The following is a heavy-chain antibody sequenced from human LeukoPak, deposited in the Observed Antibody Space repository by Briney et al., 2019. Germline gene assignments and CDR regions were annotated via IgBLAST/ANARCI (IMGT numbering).Heavy chain of an antibody. Sequence: GGSLRLSCAASGFTFSSYAMNWVRQAPGKGLEWVSTISGSGGSTYYADSVKGRFTISRDNSKNTLYLQMNSLRAEDTAVYYCAKVVVPDDYYYYYGMDVWGQGATVTVSS. CDR1: GFTFSSYA. CDR2: ISGSGGST. CDR3: AKVVVPDDYYYYYGMDV. D-gene: IGHD2-2*01. J-gene: IGHJ6*02. V-gene: IGHV3-23*01.